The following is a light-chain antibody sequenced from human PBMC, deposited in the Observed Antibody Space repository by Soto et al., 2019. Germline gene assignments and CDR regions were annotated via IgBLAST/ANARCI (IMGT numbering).Light chain of an antibody. V-gene: IGKV1-39*01. CDR2: AAS. CDR1: QSISTY. CDR3: KQCYSSPRT. J-gene: IGKJ1*01. Sequence: DIQMTQYPSTLYASVGDGVTITCRASQSISTYLNWYQQKVGRAPTLLIYAASSLQSGVPSRFRGGGSGTDFTLTISSLQPEDFAMYCCKQCYSSPRTFGQGPEVEIK.